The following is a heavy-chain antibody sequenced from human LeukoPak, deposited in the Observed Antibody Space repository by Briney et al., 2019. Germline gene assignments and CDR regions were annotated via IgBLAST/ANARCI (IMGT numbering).Heavy chain of an antibody. J-gene: IGHJ5*01. CDR1: GYTFTAYY. Sequence: ASVKVPCKASGYTFTAYYIHWVRQAPGQGLEWMGRINPNSGGTNYAQKFQGRVTMTRDTSISTAYMELSGLRSDDTAVYFCARPWEITMSERSYNWFDSWGQGTLVTVSS. CDR2: INPNSGGT. CDR3: ARPWEITMSERSYNWFDS. D-gene: IGHD1-26*01. V-gene: IGHV1-2*02.